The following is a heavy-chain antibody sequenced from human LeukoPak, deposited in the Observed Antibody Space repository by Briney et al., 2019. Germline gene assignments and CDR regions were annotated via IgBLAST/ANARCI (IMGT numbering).Heavy chain of an antibody. Sequence: ASVTVSSMPSGYTFTAYYIHWVRQAPGQGLEWMGWLNPNSGATEYAHKFQGRVTLTADTSISTASIELTRLRPDDTAVYYCARGAYYTDKFPLHYWGQGTLVTVSS. CDR3: ARGAYYTDKFPLHY. CDR2: LNPNSGAT. V-gene: IGHV1-2*02. J-gene: IGHJ4*02. CDR1: GYTFTAYY. D-gene: IGHD3-22*01.